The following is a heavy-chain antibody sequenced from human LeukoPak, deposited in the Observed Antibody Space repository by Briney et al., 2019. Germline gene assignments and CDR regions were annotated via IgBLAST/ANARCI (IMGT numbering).Heavy chain of an antibody. J-gene: IGHJ4*02. Sequence: ASVKVSCKASGYTFTGYYMHWVRQAPGQGLEWMGWINPNSGGTNYAQKFQGRVTMTRDTSISTACMELSRLRSDDTAVYYCARDSLSNDFWSGYIDYWGQGTLVTVSS. CDR1: GYTFTGYY. V-gene: IGHV1-2*02. CDR3: ARDSLSNDFWSGYIDY. CDR2: INPNSGGT. D-gene: IGHD3-3*01.